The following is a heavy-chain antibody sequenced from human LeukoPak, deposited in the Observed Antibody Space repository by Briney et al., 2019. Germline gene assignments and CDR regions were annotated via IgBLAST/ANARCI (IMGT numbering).Heavy chain of an antibody. V-gene: IGHV3-23*01. CDR3: ATTYGSGSYYNSGWFDP. D-gene: IGHD3-10*01. J-gene: IGHJ5*02. CDR1: GFTFSSYA. Sequence: GGSLRLSCAASGFTFSSYAMSWVRQAPGKGLEWVSAISGSGGSTYYADSVKGRFTISRDNSKNTLYLQMNSLRAEDTAVYYCATTYGSGSYYNSGWFDPWGQGTLVTVSS. CDR2: ISGSGGST.